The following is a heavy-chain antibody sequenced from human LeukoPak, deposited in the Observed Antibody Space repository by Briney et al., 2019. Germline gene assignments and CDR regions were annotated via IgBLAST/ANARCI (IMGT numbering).Heavy chain of an antibody. CDR2: IKQDGSEK. Sequence: PGGSLRLSCAASGFTFSSYWMSWVRQAPGKGLEWEANIKQDGSEKYYVDSVKGRFTISRDNAKNSLSLQMNSLRAEDTAMYYCARVGPDNSGSIDYWGQGTRVTVSS. V-gene: IGHV3-7*01. J-gene: IGHJ4*02. CDR3: ARVGPDNSGSIDY. D-gene: IGHD6-25*01. CDR1: GFTFSSYW.